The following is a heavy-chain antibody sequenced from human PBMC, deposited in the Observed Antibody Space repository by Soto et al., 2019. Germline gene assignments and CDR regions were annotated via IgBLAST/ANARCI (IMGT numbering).Heavy chain of an antibody. V-gene: IGHV1-18*01. CDR1: GYTFTSYG. CDR3: ARDPTIVLVPAALYYFDY. CDR2: ISAYNGNT. Sequence: ASVKVSCKASGYTFTSYGISWVRQAPGQGLEWMGWISAYNGNTDYAQKLQGRVTMTTDTSTSTAYMELRSLRSDDTAVYYCARDPTIVLVPAALYYFDYWGQGTLVTVSS. D-gene: IGHD2-2*01. J-gene: IGHJ4*02.